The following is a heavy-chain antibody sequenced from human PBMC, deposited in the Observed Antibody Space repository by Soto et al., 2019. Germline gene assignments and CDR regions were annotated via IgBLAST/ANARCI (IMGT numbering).Heavy chain of an antibody. J-gene: IGHJ4*02. CDR2: INPNSGGT. D-gene: IGHD3-3*01. CDR1: GYTFTGYY. CDR3: AVSTIFGAVITPLSY. Sequence: DSVKVSCKASGYTFTGYYMHWVRQAPGQGLEWMGWINPNSGGTNYAQKFQGWVTMARDTSISTAYMELSRRRSDDTAVYYCAVSTIFGAVITPLSYWGRGTLVIVSS. V-gene: IGHV1-2*04.